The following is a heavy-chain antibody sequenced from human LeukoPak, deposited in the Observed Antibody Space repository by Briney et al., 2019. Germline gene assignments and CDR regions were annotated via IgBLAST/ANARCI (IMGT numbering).Heavy chain of an antibody. V-gene: IGHV1-2*02. J-gene: IGHJ4*02. CDR1: GYTFTGYY. CDR2: INPNSGGT. D-gene: IGHD1-26*01. Sequence: ASVKVSCKASGYTFTGYYMHWVRQAPGQGLEWMGWINPNSGGTNYAQKFQGRVTMARDTSISTAYMEPSRLRSDDTAVYYCAREGPRISGSPRYWGQGTLVTVSS. CDR3: AREGPRISGSPRY.